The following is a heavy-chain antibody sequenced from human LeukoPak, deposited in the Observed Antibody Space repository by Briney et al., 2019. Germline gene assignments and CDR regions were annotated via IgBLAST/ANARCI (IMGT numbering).Heavy chain of an antibody. CDR3: AKDGVAAALGGWFDP. J-gene: IGHJ5*02. CDR2: FSGSGGST. D-gene: IGHD2-2*01. V-gene: IGHV3-23*01. Sequence: GGSLRLSCAVSRLTVSSNYMSCVRQAPGKGLEWVSAFSGSGGSTYYADSVKGRFTISRDNSKNTLYLQMNSLRAEDTAVYYCAKDGVAAALGGWFDPWGQGTLVTVSS. CDR1: RLTVSSNY.